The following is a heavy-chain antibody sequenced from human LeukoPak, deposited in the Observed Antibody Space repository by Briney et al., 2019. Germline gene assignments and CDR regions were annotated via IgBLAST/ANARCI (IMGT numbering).Heavy chain of an antibody. CDR1: GYSISSGYY. CDR2: IYHSGST. Sequence: PSETLSLTCADSGYSISSGYYWGWIRQPPGKGLEWIGSIYHSGSTYYNPSLKSRVTISVDTSKNQFSLKLSSVTAADTAVYYCARQVGAYAFDIWGQGTMVTVSS. V-gene: IGHV4-38-2*01. CDR3: ARQVGAYAFDI. J-gene: IGHJ3*02. D-gene: IGHD1-26*01.